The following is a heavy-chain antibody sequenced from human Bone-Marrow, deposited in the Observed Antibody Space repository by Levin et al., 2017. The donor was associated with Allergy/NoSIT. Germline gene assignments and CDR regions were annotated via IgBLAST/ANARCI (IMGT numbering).Heavy chain of an antibody. CDR1: GVSVNTGLYY. CDR3: ARERGWNVDY. CDR2: IYYSGST. Sequence: SETLSLTCTVSGVSVNTGLYYWSWIRQPPGKALEWLGYIYYSGSTNYNSSLKSRVTISLDTPKNQFSLKLSSMTTADTAVYYCARERGWNVDYWGQGALVIVSS. J-gene: IGHJ4*02. D-gene: IGHD1-1*01. V-gene: IGHV4-61*01.